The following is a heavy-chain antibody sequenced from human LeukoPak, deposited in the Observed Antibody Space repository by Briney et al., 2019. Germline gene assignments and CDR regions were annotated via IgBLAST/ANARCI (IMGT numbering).Heavy chain of an antibody. V-gene: IGHV4-30-4*01. CDR3: ARVDVWFGYNFDY. D-gene: IGHD3-10*01. J-gene: IGHJ4*02. Sequence: SETLSLTCTVSGDSISSGDYYWRWIRQPPGKGLEWIGYIYYSGITYYNPSLKSRVTISVDTSKNQFSLKLSSVAAADTAVYYCARVDVWFGYNFDYWGQGTLVTVSS. CDR1: GDSISSGDYY. CDR2: IYYSGIT.